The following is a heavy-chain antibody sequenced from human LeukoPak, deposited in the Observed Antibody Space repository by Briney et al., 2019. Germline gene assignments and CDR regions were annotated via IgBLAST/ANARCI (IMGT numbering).Heavy chain of an antibody. J-gene: IGHJ4*02. Sequence: GGSLRLSCAASGFSLSSYDMNWVRQAPGGGLGWVSYLRSSGSSIYYADSVKGRFTISRDNATNSLYLQMNSLRAEDTAVYYCARGNYDSSGYPPYFDYWGQGPVITVSS. V-gene: IGHV3-48*03. CDR1: GFSLSSYD. D-gene: IGHD3-22*01. CDR3: ARGNYDSSGYPPYFDY. CDR2: LRSSGSSI.